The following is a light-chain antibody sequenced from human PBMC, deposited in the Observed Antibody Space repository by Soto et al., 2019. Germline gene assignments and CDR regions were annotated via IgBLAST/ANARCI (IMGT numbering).Light chain of an antibody. Sequence: EIVMTQSPAILSVSPGERATLSCRASQSVSSNLGWYQQKPGQAPRLLIYGASTRATGIPARFSGSGSGTEFTLTISSLQSEDFAVYYCHRYNNWPHTFGQGTKVDIK. J-gene: IGKJ2*01. CDR2: GAS. V-gene: IGKV3-15*01. CDR1: QSVSSN. CDR3: HRYNNWPHT.